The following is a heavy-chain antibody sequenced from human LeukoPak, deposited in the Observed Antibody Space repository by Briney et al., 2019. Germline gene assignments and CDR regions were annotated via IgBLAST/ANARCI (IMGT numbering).Heavy chain of an antibody. V-gene: IGHV3-23*01. CDR1: GFTVSSNY. D-gene: IGHD6-6*01. J-gene: IGHJ4*02. CDR2: ISGSGGST. Sequence: GGSLRLSCAASGFTVSSNYMSWVRQAPGKGLEWVSAISGSGGSTYYADSVKGRFTISRDNAKNSLYLQMNSLRAEDTAVYYCARDRYSSSTNYYFDYWGQGTLVTVSS. CDR3: ARDRYSSSTNYYFDY.